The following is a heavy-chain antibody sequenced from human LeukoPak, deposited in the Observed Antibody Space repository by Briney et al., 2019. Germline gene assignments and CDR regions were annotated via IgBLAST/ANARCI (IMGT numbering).Heavy chain of an antibody. Sequence: SETLSLTCAVYGGSFSGYYWSWIRQPPGKGLEWIGEINHSGSTNYNPSLKSRVTISVDTSKNQFSLKLSSATAADTAVYYCASGYNSSGYIPLAYWGQGTLVTVSS. CDR1: GGSFSGYY. CDR3: ASGYNSSGYIPLAY. D-gene: IGHD3-22*01. J-gene: IGHJ4*02. CDR2: INHSGST. V-gene: IGHV4-34*01.